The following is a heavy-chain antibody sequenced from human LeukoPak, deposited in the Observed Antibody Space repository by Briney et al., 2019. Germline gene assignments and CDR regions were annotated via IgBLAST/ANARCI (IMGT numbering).Heavy chain of an antibody. CDR1: GGSISSGDYY. V-gene: IGHV4-30-4*01. J-gene: IGHJ6*02. Sequence: SETLSLTCTVSGGSISSGDYYWSWIRQPPGKGLEWIGYIYYSGSTYYNPSLKSRVTISVDTSKNQFSLKLSSATAADTAVYYCARDNRYYYGMDVWGQGTTVTVSS. CDR3: ARDNRYYYGMDV. CDR2: IYYSGST.